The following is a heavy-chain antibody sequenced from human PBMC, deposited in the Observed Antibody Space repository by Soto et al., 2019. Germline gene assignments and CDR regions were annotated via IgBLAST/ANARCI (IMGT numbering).Heavy chain of an antibody. CDR1: GFTFSTYG. V-gene: IGHV3-33*06. J-gene: IGHJ6*02. CDR2: IWFDGSNK. CDR3: AKDQLGGWDYYYYYYGMDV. Sequence: QVQLVESGGGVVQPGRSLGLSCAASGFTFSTYGMHWVRQAPGKGLEWVAVIWFDGSNKYYADSVKGRFTISRDNSNNTLFLQMNSLRAEDTAVYYCAKDQLGGWDYYYYYYGMDVWGQGTTVTVSS. D-gene: IGHD6-19*01.